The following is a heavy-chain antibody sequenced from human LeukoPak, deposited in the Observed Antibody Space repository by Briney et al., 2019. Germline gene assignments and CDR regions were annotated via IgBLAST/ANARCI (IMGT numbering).Heavy chain of an antibody. CDR3: ARDPLYDYDSSGPHAFDI. J-gene: IGHJ3*02. CDR1: GGTFSSYA. D-gene: IGHD3-22*01. CDR2: IIPIFGTA. Sequence: ASVKVSCKASGGTFSSYAISWVRQAPGQGLEWMGRIIPIFGTANYAQKFQGRDTITTDESTSTAYMELSSLRSEDTAVYYCARDPLYDYDSSGPHAFDIWGQGTMVTVSS. V-gene: IGHV1-69*05.